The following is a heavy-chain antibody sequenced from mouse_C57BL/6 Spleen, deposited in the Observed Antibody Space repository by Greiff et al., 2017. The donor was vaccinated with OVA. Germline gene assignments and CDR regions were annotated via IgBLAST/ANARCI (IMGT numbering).Heavy chain of an antibody. V-gene: IGHV1-15*01. Sequence: QVQLKESGAELVRPGASVTLSCKASGYTFTDYEMHWVKQTPVHGLEWIGAIDPETGGTAYNQKFKGKAILTADKSSSTAYMELRSLTSEDSAVYYCTRYWDNWGQGTTLTVSS. CDR3: TRYWDN. J-gene: IGHJ2*01. CDR1: GYTFTDYE. CDR2: IDPETGGT. D-gene: IGHD4-1*01.